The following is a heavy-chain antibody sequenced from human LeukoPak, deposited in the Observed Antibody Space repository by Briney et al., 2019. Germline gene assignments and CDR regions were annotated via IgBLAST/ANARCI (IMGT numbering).Heavy chain of an antibody. D-gene: IGHD5-12*01. Sequence: PGGSLRLSCAASGFTFSSYSMNWVRQAPGKGLEWLSYISGSSRTIYYADSVKGRFTISRDNAKNSPYLQMNSLRAEDTAVYYCARSSGGTYFDYWGQGTLVTVSS. CDR1: GFTFSSYS. V-gene: IGHV3-48*01. CDR2: ISGSSRTI. CDR3: ARSSGGTYFDY. J-gene: IGHJ4*02.